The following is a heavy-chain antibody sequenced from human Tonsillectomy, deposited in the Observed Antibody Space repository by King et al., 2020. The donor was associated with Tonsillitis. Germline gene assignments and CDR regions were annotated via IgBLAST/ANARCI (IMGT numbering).Heavy chain of an antibody. CDR3: AKDLHYYDGSAYYYGRVDY. CDR1: GFTFSSYG. CDR2: ISFDGSNE. Sequence: VQLVESGGGVVQPGRSLRLSCAASGFTFSSYGMHWVRQAPGKGLEWVAGISFDGSNETFADSVKGRLTISRDNSKNTLNLQMNSRRAEDTAVYYCAKDLHYYDGSAYYYGRVDYWGQGTLVTVSS. V-gene: IGHV3-30*18. J-gene: IGHJ4*02. D-gene: IGHD3-22*01.